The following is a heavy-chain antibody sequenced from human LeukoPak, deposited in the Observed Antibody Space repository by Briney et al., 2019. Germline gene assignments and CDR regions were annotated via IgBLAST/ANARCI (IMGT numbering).Heavy chain of an antibody. CDR1: GFTVSSNY. V-gene: IGHV3-53*01. J-gene: IGHJ4*02. Sequence: GGSLRLSCAASGFTVSSNYMSWVRQAPGKGLEWVSVIYSGGSTYYADSAKGRFTISRDNAKNSLYLQMNSLRAEDTAVYYCAREPGLTVTTWGQGTLVTVSS. CDR2: IYSGGST. CDR3: AREPGLTVTT. D-gene: IGHD4-17*01.